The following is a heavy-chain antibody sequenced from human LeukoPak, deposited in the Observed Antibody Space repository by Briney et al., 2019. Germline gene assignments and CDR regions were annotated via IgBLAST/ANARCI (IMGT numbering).Heavy chain of an antibody. D-gene: IGHD2-15*01. J-gene: IGHJ6*03. CDR3: ARAQTYCSGGSCYSPGSLYYYYYYMDV. Sequence: SETLSLTCAVYGASLSDYYWSWIRQPPGKGLEYIGEINHSGSTNYNPSLKSRVTISVDTSKNQFSLKLSSVTAADTAVYYCARAQTYCSGGSCYSPGSLYYYYYYMDVWGKGTTVTVSS. V-gene: IGHV4-34*01. CDR1: GASLSDYY. CDR2: INHSGST.